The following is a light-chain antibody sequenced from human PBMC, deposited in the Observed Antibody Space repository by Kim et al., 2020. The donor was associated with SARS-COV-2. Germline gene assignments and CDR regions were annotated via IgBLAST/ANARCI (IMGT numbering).Light chain of an antibody. CDR2: DAS. V-gene: IGKV1-33*01. J-gene: IGKJ5*01. Sequence: DIQMTQSPSSLSASVGDRVTITCQASQDSSNYLNWYQQKPGKAPKLLIYDASNLETGVPSRFSGSGSGTDFTFTISSLQPEDIATYYCQQYDNLPITFGQGTRVEIK. CDR3: QQYDNLPIT. CDR1: QDSSNY.